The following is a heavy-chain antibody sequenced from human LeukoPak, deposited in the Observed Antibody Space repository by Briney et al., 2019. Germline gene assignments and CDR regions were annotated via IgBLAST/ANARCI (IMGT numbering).Heavy chain of an antibody. V-gene: IGHV3-9*01. D-gene: IGHD3-22*01. Sequence: GGSLRLSCAASGFTFDDYAMHWVRQAPGKGLEWVSGISWNSGDIGYADSVKGRFTISRDNAKNSLYLQMNSLRAEDTAVYYCAKTGYYDYYYYYMDVWGKGTTVTISS. CDR2: ISWNSGDI. CDR3: AKTGYYDYYYYYMDV. J-gene: IGHJ6*03. CDR1: GFTFDDYA.